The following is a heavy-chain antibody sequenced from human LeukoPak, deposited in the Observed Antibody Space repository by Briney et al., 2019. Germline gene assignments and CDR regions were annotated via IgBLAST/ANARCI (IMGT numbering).Heavy chain of an antibody. Sequence: SETLSLTCTVSGGSISSSSYYWGWIRQPPGKGLEWIGSIYYSGSTYYNPSLKSRVTISVDTSKNQFSLKLSSVTAADTAVYYCAGLGYSYGYPAWFDPWGQGTLVTVSS. CDR1: GGSISSSSYY. V-gene: IGHV4-39*01. D-gene: IGHD5-18*01. J-gene: IGHJ5*02. CDR3: AGLGYSYGYPAWFDP. CDR2: IYYSGST.